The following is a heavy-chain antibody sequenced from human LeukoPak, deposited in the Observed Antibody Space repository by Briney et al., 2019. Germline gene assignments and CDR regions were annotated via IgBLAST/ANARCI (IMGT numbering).Heavy chain of an antibody. V-gene: IGHV3-7*01. CDR3: ASDRDYKAPSPFDY. D-gene: IGHD3-10*01. CDR1: GFTFSSSW. Sequence: GGSLRLSCAASGFTFSSSWMSWVRQAPGKGLEWVANIKADGSEKYYVDSVKGRFTISRDNAKNSLFLQMNSLRAEDTAVYYCASDRDYKAPSPFDYWGQGTLVTVSS. CDR2: IKADGSEK. J-gene: IGHJ4*02.